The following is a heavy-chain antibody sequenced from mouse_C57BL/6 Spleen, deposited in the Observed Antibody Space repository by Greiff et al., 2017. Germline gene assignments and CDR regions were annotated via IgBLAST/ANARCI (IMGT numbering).Heavy chain of an antibody. Sequence: VQLQQSGAELVRPGTSVQMSCKASGYTFTNYWIGWAKQRPGHGLEWIGDIYPGGGCTNYNEKFKGKATLTADNSSSTAYMQFSSLTSEDSAIYYWARKEGDGYSFDYWGQGTTLTASS. J-gene: IGHJ2*01. CDR1: GYTFTNYW. CDR2: IYPGGGCT. D-gene: IGHD2-3*01. CDR3: ARKEGDGYSFDY. V-gene: IGHV1-63*01.